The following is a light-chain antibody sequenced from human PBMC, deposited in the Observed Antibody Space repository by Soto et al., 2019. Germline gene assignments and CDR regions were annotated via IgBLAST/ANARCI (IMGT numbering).Light chain of an antibody. Sequence: DIQMTKSPSSLSASVGDTVTITCRASQGIRNDLGWYQQKPGKAPKSLIYAASSLQSGVPSRFSGSGSGTEFTLTVSGLQPEDFATYYCLQHYYYPPWTFGQGTKVEI. V-gene: IGKV1-17*01. J-gene: IGKJ1*01. CDR2: AAS. CDR1: QGIRND. CDR3: LQHYYYPPWT.